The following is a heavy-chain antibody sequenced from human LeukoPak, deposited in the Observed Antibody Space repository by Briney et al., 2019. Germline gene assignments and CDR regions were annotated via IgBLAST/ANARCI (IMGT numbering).Heavy chain of an antibody. CDR3: AKRDLKYTSGWYYFDY. CDR2: IRYDGTNK. CDR1: GFTFSSYG. Sequence: GGSLRLSCAASGFTFSSYGMHWVRQAPGKGLEWVTFIRYDGTNKYYADSVKGRFTISRDNSKNTLYLQMNSLRPEDTAVYYCAKRDLKYTSGWYYFDYWGQGTLVTVSS. J-gene: IGHJ4*02. V-gene: IGHV3-30*02. D-gene: IGHD6-19*01.